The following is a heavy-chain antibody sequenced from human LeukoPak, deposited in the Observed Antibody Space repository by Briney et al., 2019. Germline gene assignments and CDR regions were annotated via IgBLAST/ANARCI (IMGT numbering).Heavy chain of an antibody. Sequence: SETLSLTCTVSGGSISSYYWSWIRQPAGKGLEWIGRIYTSGSTNYNPSLKSRVTMSVDTSKNQFSLKLSSVTAADTAVYYCARGIAARRAYYYYYMDVWGKGTTVTVSS. D-gene: IGHD6-6*01. V-gene: IGHV4-4*07. CDR1: GGSISSYY. J-gene: IGHJ6*03. CDR3: ARGIAARRAYYYYYMDV. CDR2: IYTSGST.